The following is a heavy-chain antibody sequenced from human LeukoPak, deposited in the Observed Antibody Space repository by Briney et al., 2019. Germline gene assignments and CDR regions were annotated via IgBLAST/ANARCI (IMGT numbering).Heavy chain of an antibody. V-gene: IGHV3-23*01. CDR1: GFTFSSYA. CDR2: ISGSGSGT. CDR3: AKGVGHYYGRSGSHDAFDI. J-gene: IGHJ3*02. D-gene: IGHD3-22*01. Sequence: PGGSLRLSCAASGFTFSSYAMSWVRQAPGKGLEWVSAISGSGSGTYYADSVNGRFTISRDNSKNTLYLQMNSLRAEDTAVYYCAKGVGHYYGRSGSHDAFDIWGQGTMLTLSS.